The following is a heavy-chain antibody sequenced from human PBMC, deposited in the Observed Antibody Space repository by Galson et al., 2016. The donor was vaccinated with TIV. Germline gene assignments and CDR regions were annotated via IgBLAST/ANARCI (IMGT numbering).Heavy chain of an antibody. D-gene: IGHD3-16*02. Sequence: SVKVSCKASGGSLTSYAVNWVRQAPGQGLEWMGEIIRVIGTVKYAQKFQGRVTITTDDSTGAAYMELSSLRSDDTAVYYCARACGSYPCYLDVWGKGTTVTVSS. CDR1: GGSLTSYA. J-gene: IGHJ6*03. CDR3: ARACGSYPCYLDV. V-gene: IGHV1-69*05. CDR2: IIRVIGTV.